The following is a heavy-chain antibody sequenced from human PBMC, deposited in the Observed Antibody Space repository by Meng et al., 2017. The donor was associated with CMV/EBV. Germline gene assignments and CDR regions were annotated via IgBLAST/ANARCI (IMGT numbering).Heavy chain of an antibody. CDR2: INQDGSGQ. CDR3: ARDGGGLSGLWSGYDH. J-gene: IGHJ4*02. V-gene: IGHV3-7*01. CDR1: GFTFSNYW. Sequence: GESLKISCAASGFTFSNYWMSWVRQAPGKGLEWVAIINQDGSGQYYMDSVKGRFTISRDNGKNSLYLQMNSLRVGDTAVCHCARDGGGLSGLWSGYDHWGQGALVTVSS. D-gene: IGHD3-3*01.